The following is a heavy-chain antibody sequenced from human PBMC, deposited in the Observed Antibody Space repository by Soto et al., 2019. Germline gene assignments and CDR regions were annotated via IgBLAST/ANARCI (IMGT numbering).Heavy chain of an antibody. CDR1: GGSFSGYY. J-gene: IGHJ6*02. D-gene: IGHD6-19*01. V-gene: IGHV4-34*01. CDR2: INHSGST. Sequence: PSETLSLTCAVYGGSFSGYYWSWIRQPPGKGLEWIGEINHSGSTNYNPSLKSRVTISVDTSKNQFSLKLSSVTAADTAVYYCARLTRGEQWLVKYYYYGMDVWGQGTTVTV. CDR3: ARLTRGEQWLVKYYYYGMDV.